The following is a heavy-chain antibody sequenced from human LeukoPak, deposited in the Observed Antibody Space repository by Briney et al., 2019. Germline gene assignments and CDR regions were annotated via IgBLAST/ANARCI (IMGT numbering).Heavy chain of an antibody. CDR3: ARVRTYCSGGSCYYHYYMDV. J-gene: IGHJ6*03. V-gene: IGHV4-38-2*02. D-gene: IGHD2-15*01. Sequence: SETLSLTCTVSGYSISSGYYWGWIRQPPGKGLEWIGSIYHSGSTYYNPSLKSRVTISVDTSKNQFSLKLSSVTAADTAVYYCARVRTYCSGGSCYYHYYMDVWGKGTTVTISS. CDR2: IYHSGST. CDR1: GYSISSGYY.